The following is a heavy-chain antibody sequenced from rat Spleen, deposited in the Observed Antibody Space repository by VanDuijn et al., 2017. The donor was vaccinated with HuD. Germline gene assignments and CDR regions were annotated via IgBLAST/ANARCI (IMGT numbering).Heavy chain of an antibody. CDR1: GFSLSNYG. V-gene: IGHV2-13*01. CDR2: IWGNGNT. D-gene: IGHD1-11*01. Sequence: QVQLKESGPGLVQPSQTLSLTCTVSGFSLSNYGVFWVRQPPGRGLEWLGVIWGNGNTNYNSVLKSRLSISRDTSKSQVFLKMNSLQSDDTVTYFCARSYGGYTSNWFPYWGQGTLVTVSS. J-gene: IGHJ3*01. CDR3: ARSYGGYTSNWFPY.